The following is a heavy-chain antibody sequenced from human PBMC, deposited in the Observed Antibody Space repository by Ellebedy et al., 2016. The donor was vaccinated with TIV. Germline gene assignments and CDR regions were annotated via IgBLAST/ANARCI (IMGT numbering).Heavy chain of an antibody. CDR2: VYYTGRT. J-gene: IGHJ5*02. V-gene: IGHV4-39*07. CDR3: ARDLGGEWLVRGWYDP. D-gene: IGHD6-19*01. Sequence: SETLSLTXSVSGGSIRNSRNNFWGWIRQSPEKGLEWIGNVYYTGRTYYNPSLKSRLAISVDTSKNQFSLRLTSVTAADTAVYYCARDLGGEWLVRGWYDPWGQGTLVTVSS. CDR1: GGSIRNSRNNF.